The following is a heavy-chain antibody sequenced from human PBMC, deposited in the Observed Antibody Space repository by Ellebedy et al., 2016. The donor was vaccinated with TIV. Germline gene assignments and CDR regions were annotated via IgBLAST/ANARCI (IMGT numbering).Heavy chain of an antibody. CDR2: LTRSGDNT. D-gene: IGHD1-26*01. V-gene: IGHV3-23*01. CDR1: GFTFSSYA. Sequence: GGSLRLXXTASGFTFSSYAMTWVRQAPGEGLEWVSSLTRSGDNTYYAESAKGRFTISRDNAKNTLYLHMNSLRAEDTAVYFCARDREGWETDAFDIWGQGTMVTVSS. CDR3: ARDREGWETDAFDI. J-gene: IGHJ3*02.